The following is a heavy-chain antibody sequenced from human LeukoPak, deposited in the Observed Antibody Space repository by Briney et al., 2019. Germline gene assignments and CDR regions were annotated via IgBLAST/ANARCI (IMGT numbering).Heavy chain of an antibody. Sequence: ASVKVSCKASGYTFTSYGISWVRQDPGQGLEWMGWISAYNGNTNYAQKLQGRVTMTTDTSTSTAYMELRSLRSDDTAVYYCARGPVDIVATTKAIFDYWGQGTLVTVSS. V-gene: IGHV1-18*01. D-gene: IGHD5-12*01. CDR1: GYTFTSYG. CDR3: ARGPVDIVATTKAIFDY. CDR2: ISAYNGNT. J-gene: IGHJ4*02.